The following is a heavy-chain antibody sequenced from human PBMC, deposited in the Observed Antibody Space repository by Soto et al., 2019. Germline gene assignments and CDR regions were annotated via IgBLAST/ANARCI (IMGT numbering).Heavy chain of an antibody. V-gene: IGHV4-4*07. Sequence: LSLTCTVSGGSTSTYYWSWIRQPAGKGLEWIGRIDTSGNTNYNPSLKSRVTMSVDTSKKQFSLKLTSVTAADSAVYYCARYSSDWFQTEGMDVWGLGTTVTVS. CDR3: ARYSSDWFQTEGMDV. CDR2: IDTSGNT. CDR1: GGSTSTYY. J-gene: IGHJ6*02. D-gene: IGHD6-13*01.